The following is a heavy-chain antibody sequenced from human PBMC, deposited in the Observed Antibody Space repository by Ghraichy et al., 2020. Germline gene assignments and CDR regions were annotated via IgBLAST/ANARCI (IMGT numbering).Heavy chain of an antibody. Sequence: TLSPTCAVYGGSFSGYYWSWIRQPPGKGLEWIGEINHSGSTNYNPSLKSRVTISVDTSKNQFSLKLSSVTAADTAVYYCARGSLGASPAFDIWGQGTMVTVSS. J-gene: IGHJ3*02. D-gene: IGHD3-16*01. CDR1: GGSFSGYY. CDR3: ARGSLGASPAFDI. CDR2: INHSGST. V-gene: IGHV4-34*01.